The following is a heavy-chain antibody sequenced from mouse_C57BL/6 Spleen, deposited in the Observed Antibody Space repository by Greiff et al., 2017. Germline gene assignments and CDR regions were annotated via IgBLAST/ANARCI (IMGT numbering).Heavy chain of an antibody. CDR3: SRVYYGSSEDYAMDY. D-gene: IGHD1-1*01. J-gene: IGHJ4*01. Sequence: EVQRVESGGDLVTPGGSLKLSCAASGFTFSSYGMSWVRQTPDKSLEWVATIGSGGSYTYYPASVKGRFTIPIDTATNTLYLHMSSLTSEDTAMYDYSRVYYGSSEDYAMDYWGQGTSVTVSS. CDR2: IGSGGSYT. V-gene: IGHV5-6*01. CDR1: GFTFSSYG.